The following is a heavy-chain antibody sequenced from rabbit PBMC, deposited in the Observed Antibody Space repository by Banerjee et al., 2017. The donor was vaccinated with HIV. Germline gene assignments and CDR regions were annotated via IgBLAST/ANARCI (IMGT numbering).Heavy chain of an antibody. J-gene: IGHJ4*01. CDR2: IVAGSSDIT. D-gene: IGHD1-1*01. CDR3: ARAGGFENYFNL. V-gene: IGHV1S45*01. CDR1: GFSFSSGYY. Sequence: QQQLEESGGGLVKPGGTLTLTCTTSGFSFSSGYYLCGVRQAPGKGLEWVGCIVAGSSDITYYASWAKGRFTISKTSSTTVTLQMTSLTAADTATYFCARAGGFENYFNLWGPGTLVTVS.